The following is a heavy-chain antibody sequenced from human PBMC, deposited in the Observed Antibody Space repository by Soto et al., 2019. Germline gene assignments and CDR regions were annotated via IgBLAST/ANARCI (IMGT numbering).Heavy chain of an antibody. Sequence: GGSLRLSCAASGFTFSNYAMAWVRQAPGKGLEWVSAISASGGSTYYADSVKGRFTISRDNSKNTLYLQMNSLRVEDRAVYYCARLPESGGGFDIWGQGTMVTVSS. V-gene: IGHV3-23*01. D-gene: IGHD2-21*01. CDR1: GFTFSNYA. J-gene: IGHJ3*02. CDR3: ARLPESGGGFDI. CDR2: ISASGGST.